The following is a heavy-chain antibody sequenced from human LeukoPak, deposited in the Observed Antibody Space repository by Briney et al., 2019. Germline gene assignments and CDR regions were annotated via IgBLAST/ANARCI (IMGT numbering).Heavy chain of an antibody. D-gene: IGHD5-12*01. CDR3: APQQTYSPYNWFDP. CDR1: GFTFTTYC. V-gene: IGHV3-7*01. CDR2: IKHDGSET. J-gene: IGHJ5*02. Sequence: GGSLRLSCAASGFTFTTYCMNWVRQAPGKGLEWVANIKHDGSETNYVDSVKGRFTISRDNAANTLFLQMNSLRADDTAVYYCAPQQTYSPYNWFDPWGQGTLVTVSS.